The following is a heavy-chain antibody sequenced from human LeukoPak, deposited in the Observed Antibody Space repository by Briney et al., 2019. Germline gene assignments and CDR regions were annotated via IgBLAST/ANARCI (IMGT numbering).Heavy chain of an antibody. J-gene: IGHJ6*04. D-gene: IGHD2-15*01. CDR3: ARGGGHYYYYGMDV. V-gene: IGHV1-2*04. CDR1: GYTFTGYY. Sequence: ASVKVSCKASGYTFTGYYMHWVRQAPGQRLEWMGWINPNSGGTNYAQKFQGWVTTTRDTSISTAYMELSRLRSDDTAVYYCARGGGHYYYYGMDVWGKGTTVTVSS. CDR2: INPNSGGT.